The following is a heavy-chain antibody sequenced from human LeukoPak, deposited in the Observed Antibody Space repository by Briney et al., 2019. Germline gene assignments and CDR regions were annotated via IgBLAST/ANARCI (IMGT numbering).Heavy chain of an antibody. D-gene: IGHD2-15*01. CDR2: INPDSGVT. Sequence: GASVKVSCKASGYTFTAYYMYWIRQAPGQGLEWMAWINPDSGVTNYAQRFQGRVTMTRDTSITTAFMELSRLTSDDTAMYYCVSLGGSWYLDHWGQGTLVTVSS. CDR1: GYTFTAYY. J-gene: IGHJ4*02. CDR3: VSLGGSWYLDH. V-gene: IGHV1-2*02.